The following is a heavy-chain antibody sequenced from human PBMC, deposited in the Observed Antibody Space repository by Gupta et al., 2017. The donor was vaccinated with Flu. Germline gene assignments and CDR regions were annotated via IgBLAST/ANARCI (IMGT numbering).Heavy chain of an antibody. CDR2: IYSGGST. Sequence: EVQLVESGGGLVQPGGSLRLSCAASGFTVSSNYMSWVRQAPGKGLEWVSVIYSGGSTYYADSVKGRFTISRHNSKNTLYLQMNSLRAEDTAVYYCARTRGRYSYGIWGYWGQGTLVTVSS. CDR1: GFTVSSNY. V-gene: IGHV3-53*04. J-gene: IGHJ4*02. CDR3: ARTRGRYSYGIWGY. D-gene: IGHD5-18*01.